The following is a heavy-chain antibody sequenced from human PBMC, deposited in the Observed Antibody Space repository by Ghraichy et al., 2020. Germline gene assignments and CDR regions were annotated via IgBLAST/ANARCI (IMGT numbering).Heavy chain of an antibody. V-gene: IGHV3-33*01. Sequence: GESLNISCVASGFTFSNYGFYWVRQAPGKGLEWVAIIWYDGSSEYYADSVRGRFTISRDNSKNTLYLQMNSLRAEDTAVYYCARDLSLTSLEFWGQGTVVTVSS. D-gene: IGHD4/OR15-4a*01. CDR2: IWYDGSSE. CDR3: ARDLSLTSLEF. J-gene: IGHJ4*02. CDR1: GFTFSNYG.